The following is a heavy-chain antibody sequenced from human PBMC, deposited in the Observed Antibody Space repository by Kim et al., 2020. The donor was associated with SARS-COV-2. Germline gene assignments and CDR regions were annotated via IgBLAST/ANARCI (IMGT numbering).Heavy chain of an antibody. J-gene: IGHJ5*02. CDR2: ISYDGSNK. CDR3: ARDLGDSSSWYEREHWFDP. CDR1: GFTFSRYA. Sequence: GGSLRLSCAASGFTFSRYAMHWVRQAPGKGLEWVAVISYDGSNKYYADSVKGRFTISRDNSKNTLYLQMNSLRAEDTAVYYCARDLGDSSSWYEREHWFDPWGEGTLVIVSS. D-gene: IGHD6-13*01. V-gene: IGHV3-30*04.